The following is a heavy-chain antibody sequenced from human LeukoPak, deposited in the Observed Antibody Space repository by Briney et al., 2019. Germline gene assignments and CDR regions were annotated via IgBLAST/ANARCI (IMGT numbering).Heavy chain of an antibody. Sequence: GESLRLSCAASGFTFSNYWMHWVRQTPGKGLVWVSRIISDGSSTSYADSVKGRSTISRDNAKNTLYLQMNSLRAEDTAVYYCARDGSLPDYWGQGTLVTVSS. V-gene: IGHV3-74*01. J-gene: IGHJ4*02. CDR3: ARDGSLPDY. CDR2: IISDGSST. CDR1: GFTFSNYW.